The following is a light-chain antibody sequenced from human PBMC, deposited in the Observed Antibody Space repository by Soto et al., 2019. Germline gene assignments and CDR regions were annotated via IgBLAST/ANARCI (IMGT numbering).Light chain of an antibody. J-gene: IGKJ2*01. Sequence: IVMTQSPATLSMSPGERATLSCRASQSVYSHLAWFQQRPGQAPRLLMYEASTRSTGVPARFSASGSGTEFTLTISGLQSEDFAVYYCQQYHFWYTFGQGTELEIK. CDR1: QSVYSH. CDR3: QQYHFWYT. V-gene: IGKV3-15*01. CDR2: EAS.